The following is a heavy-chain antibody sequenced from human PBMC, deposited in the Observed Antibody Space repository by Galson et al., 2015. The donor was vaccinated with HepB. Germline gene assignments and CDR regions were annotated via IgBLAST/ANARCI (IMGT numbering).Heavy chain of an antibody. CDR2: ISYDAIHK. V-gene: IGHV3-30*04. Sequence: SLRLSCAASGFTFSSYAMHWVRQAPGKGLEWVAIISYDAIHKYYADSVKGRLTISRDNPKNTLYLQMNSLRLEDMAVYYCARPLETTLSWYAFAIWGQGTM. CDR3: ARPLETTLSWYAFAI. J-gene: IGHJ3*02. D-gene: IGHD1-1*01. CDR1: GFTFSSYA.